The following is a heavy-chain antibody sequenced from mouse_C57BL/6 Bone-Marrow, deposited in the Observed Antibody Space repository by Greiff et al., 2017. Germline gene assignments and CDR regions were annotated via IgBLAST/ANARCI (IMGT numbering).Heavy chain of an antibody. V-gene: IGHV1-81*01. Sequence: QVQLQQSGAELARPGASVKLSCKASGYTFTSYGISWVKQRTGQGLEWIGEIYPRSGNTYYNEKFKGKATLTADKSSSTAYMELRSLTSEDSAVYFCAKDGYSSLLYAMDYWGQGTSVTVSS. D-gene: IGHD2-3*01. J-gene: IGHJ4*01. CDR1: GYTFTSYG. CDR2: IYPRSGNT. CDR3: AKDGYSSLLYAMDY.